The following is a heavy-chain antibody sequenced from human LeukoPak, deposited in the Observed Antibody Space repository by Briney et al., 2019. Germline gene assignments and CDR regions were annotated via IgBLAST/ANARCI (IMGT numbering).Heavy chain of an antibody. V-gene: IGHV3-23*01. D-gene: IGHD3-10*01. CDR3: AKEVLLWFGEFALGEDFQH. Sequence: PGGSLRLSCAASGFTFSSYAMSWVRQAPGKGLEWVSAISGSGGSTYYADSVKGRFTIPRDNSKNTLYLQMNSLRAEDTAVYYCAKEVLLWFGEFALGEDFQHWGQGTLVTVSS. CDR2: ISGSGGST. CDR1: GFTFSSYA. J-gene: IGHJ1*01.